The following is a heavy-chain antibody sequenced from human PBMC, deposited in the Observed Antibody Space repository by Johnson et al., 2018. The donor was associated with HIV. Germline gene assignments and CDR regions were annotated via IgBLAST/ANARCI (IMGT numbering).Heavy chain of an antibody. Sequence: MQLVESGGGLVQPGGSLRLSCATSGFSFSSYWMSWVRQAPGKGLDWVANIKQDGGEKYYVDSVKGRFTISRDNAKNSLYLQMNSLRAEDTAVYYCASSYTVYSFDIWGQGQMVTVSS. J-gene: IGHJ3*02. CDR2: IKQDGGEK. CDR3: ASSYTVYSFDI. CDR1: GFSFSSYW. V-gene: IGHV3-7*02. D-gene: IGHD2-21*01.